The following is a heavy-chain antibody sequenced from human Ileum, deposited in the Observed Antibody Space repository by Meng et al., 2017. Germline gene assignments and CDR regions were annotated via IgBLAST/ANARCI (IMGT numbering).Heavy chain of an antibody. V-gene: IGHV4-4*02. Sequence: VEMRGSHHRLVKPSGTVSLTCAGSGDSISSSGWWSWVRQPPGKGLEWIGQIYQSGSTNYNPSLKSRVTISVDKSKNQFSLKLNSVTAADTAVYYCAREWSGSYRHFDYWGQGTLVTVSS. J-gene: IGHJ4*02. CDR2: IYQSGST. D-gene: IGHD1-26*01. CDR3: AREWSGSYRHFDY. CDR1: GDSISSSGW.